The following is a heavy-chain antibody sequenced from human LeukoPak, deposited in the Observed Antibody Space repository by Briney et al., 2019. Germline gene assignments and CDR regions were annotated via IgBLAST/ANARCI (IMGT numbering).Heavy chain of an antibody. V-gene: IGHV3-21*01. CDR1: GFTFSSYS. J-gene: IGHJ6*03. CDR2: ISSSSNYI. D-gene: IGHD6-6*01. Sequence: PGGSLRLSCAASGFTFSSYSMNWVRQAPGKGLEWVSSISSSSNYIYYADSVKGRFTISRDNAKNSLYLQMNSLRAEDTAVYYCAAGHPYSSSFYYYYYMDVWGKGTTVTVSS. CDR3: AAGHPYSSSFYYYYYMDV.